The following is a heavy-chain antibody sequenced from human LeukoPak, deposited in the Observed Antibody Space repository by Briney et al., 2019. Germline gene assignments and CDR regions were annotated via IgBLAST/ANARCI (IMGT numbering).Heavy chain of an antibody. Sequence: SETLSLTCTVSGGSISGHYWSWIRQPAGKGLEWIARMYSSGSTDYNSLLKSRVTMSEDTSKNQFSLELTSVTAADTAVYYCARDGAATFPDYWGQGTMVTLSS. J-gene: IGHJ4*02. V-gene: IGHV4-4*07. CDR1: GGSISGHY. D-gene: IGHD1-26*01. CDR2: MYSSGST. CDR3: ARDGAATFPDY.